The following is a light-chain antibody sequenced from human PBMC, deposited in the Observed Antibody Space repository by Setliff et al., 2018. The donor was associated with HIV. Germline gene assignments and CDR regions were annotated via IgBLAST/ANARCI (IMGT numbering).Light chain of an antibody. CDR1: SGSVSTSNY. V-gene: IGLV8-61*01. J-gene: IGLJ1*01. Sequence: QTVVTQEPAFSVSPGGTVTLTCGLTSGSVSTSNYPSWYQQTPGQAPRTLIYSTNIHSSGVPDRFSGSIVGNKAALTIAGAQADDESDYFCLLYLSSGIYVFGTGTKVTVL. CDR3: LLYLSSGIYV. CDR2: STN.